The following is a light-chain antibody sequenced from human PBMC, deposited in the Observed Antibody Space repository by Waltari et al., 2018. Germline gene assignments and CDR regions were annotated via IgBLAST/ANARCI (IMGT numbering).Light chain of an antibody. CDR3: QSYDNSLRGSVL. V-gene: IGLV1-40*01. Sequence: QSVLTQAPSVSGAPGPRVPLPCTGGDSNIDSFGVIWYQHLPGRVPNLTIYENTNRPSGVPDRFSGSTSGTSASLAIDGLQPEDEGDYYCQSYDNSLRGSVLFGGGTKVTV. CDR1: DSNIDSFG. CDR2: ENT. J-gene: IGLJ3*02.